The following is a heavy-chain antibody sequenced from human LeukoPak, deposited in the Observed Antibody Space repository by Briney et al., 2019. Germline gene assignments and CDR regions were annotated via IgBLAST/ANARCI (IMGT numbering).Heavy chain of an antibody. CDR3: AKDLRRVLLWFGELNY. V-gene: IGHV3-7*03. CDR2: INQDGGEK. CDR1: GFTFSSYW. J-gene: IGHJ4*02. Sequence: GGSLRLSCAASGFTFSSYWMTWVRQAPGKGLEWVAIINQDGGEKKYVDSVKGRFTVSRDNAENSLFLQMDSLRAEDTAVYYCAKDLRRVLLWFGELNYWGQGTLVTVSS. D-gene: IGHD3-10*01.